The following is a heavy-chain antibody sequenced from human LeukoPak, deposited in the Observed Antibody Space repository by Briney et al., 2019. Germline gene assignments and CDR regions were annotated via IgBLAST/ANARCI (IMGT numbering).Heavy chain of an antibody. J-gene: IGHJ4*02. CDR1: AYTLGGQY. Sequence: ASVKVSCKASAYTLGGQYMHWVRQAPGQGLEWVGWINPSSGGTNYAQRFQGRVTMTWDTSITTAYMELRRLRSDDTAVYYCATGWELLNDWGEGNLVTVSS. CDR2: INPSSGGT. CDR3: ATGWELLND. D-gene: IGHD1-26*01. V-gene: IGHV1-2*02.